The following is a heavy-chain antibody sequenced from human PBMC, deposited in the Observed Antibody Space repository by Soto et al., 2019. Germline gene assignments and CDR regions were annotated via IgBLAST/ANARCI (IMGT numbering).Heavy chain of an antibody. Sequence: QVPLVQSGAEVKKPGASVKVSCKASGYTFATYAIHWVRQAPGQRLECMGWINTGNGYTEYSQNFRGRVTITRDTSASTAYMELSSLRSEDTAMYYCTRVYTIFLNPDYYSYDMDVWGQGTTVTVAS. V-gene: IGHV1-3*04. CDR1: GYTFATYA. J-gene: IGHJ6*02. CDR3: TRVYTIFLNPDYYSYDMDV. CDR2: INTGNGYT. D-gene: IGHD3-9*01.